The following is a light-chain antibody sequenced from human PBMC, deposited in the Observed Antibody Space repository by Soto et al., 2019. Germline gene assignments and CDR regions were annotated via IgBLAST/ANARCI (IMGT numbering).Light chain of an antibody. CDR2: ASS. V-gene: IGLV2-14*01. CDR1: SSDVGGYNY. CDR3: SSYTTSGTLYV. J-gene: IGLJ1*01. Sequence: QSVLTQPASVSGSPGQSITISCTGTSSDVGGYNYVSWYQHHPGKAPRLMIYASSNRPSGVSDRFSGSKSDNTASLTISGLQAEDEADYYCSSYTTSGTLYVFGTGTKLTVL.